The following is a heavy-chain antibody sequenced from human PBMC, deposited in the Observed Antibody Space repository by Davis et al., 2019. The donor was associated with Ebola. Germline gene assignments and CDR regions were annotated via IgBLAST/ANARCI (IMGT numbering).Heavy chain of an antibody. CDR1: GYTFTSYG. CDR2: ISAYNGNT. V-gene: IGHV1-18*01. CDR3: ARGDRRFLEWFHFDY. Sequence: AASVKVSCKASGYTFTSYGISWVRQAPGQGLEWMGWISAYNGNTNYAQKLQGRVTMTTDTSTSTAYMELRSLRSDDTAVYYCARGDRRFLEWFHFDYWGQGTLVTVSS. D-gene: IGHD3-3*01. J-gene: IGHJ4*02.